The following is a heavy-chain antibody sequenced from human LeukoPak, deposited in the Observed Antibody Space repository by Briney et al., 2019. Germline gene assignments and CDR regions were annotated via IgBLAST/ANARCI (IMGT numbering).Heavy chain of an antibody. Sequence: EASVKVSCKASGHTFTGYYMHWVRQAPGQGLEWMGWINPDSGGTKYAQKFQGRVTMTRDTSIRTAYVQLSRLSSDDTAVYYCARVDDRGHYYDSSGPRKLFDYWGQGTLVTVSS. CDR1: GHTFTGYY. V-gene: IGHV1-2*02. CDR2: INPDSGGT. D-gene: IGHD3-22*01. J-gene: IGHJ4*02. CDR3: ARVDDRGHYYDSSGPRKLFDY.